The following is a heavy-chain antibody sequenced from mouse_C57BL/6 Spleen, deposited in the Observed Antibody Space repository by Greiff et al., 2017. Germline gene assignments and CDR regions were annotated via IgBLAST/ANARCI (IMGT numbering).Heavy chain of an antibody. D-gene: IGHD1-1*01. CDR1: GYTFTSYW. Sequence: VQLQQPGAELVKPGASVKLSCKASGYTFTSYWMHWVKQRPGQGLEWIGMIHPNSGSTNYNEKFKSKATLTVDKSSSTAYMQLSSLTSEDSAVYYCARRSNYYGSSYDYWGQGTTLTVSS. CDR2: IHPNSGST. CDR3: ARRSNYYGSSYDY. V-gene: IGHV1-64*01. J-gene: IGHJ2*01.